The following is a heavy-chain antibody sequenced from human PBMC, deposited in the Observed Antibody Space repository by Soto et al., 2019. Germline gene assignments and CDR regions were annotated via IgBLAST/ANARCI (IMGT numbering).Heavy chain of an antibody. D-gene: IGHD2-15*01. CDR1: GCTFSSYA. CDR3: VVVVAATRQYYYYGMDV. Sequence: SVKVSCKASGCTFSSYAISWVRQAPGQGLEWMGGIIPIFGTANYAQKFQGRVTITADESTSTAYMELSSPRSEDTAVYYCVVVVAATRQYYYYGMDVWGQGTTVTVSS. V-gene: IGHV1-69*13. J-gene: IGHJ6*02. CDR2: IIPIFGTA.